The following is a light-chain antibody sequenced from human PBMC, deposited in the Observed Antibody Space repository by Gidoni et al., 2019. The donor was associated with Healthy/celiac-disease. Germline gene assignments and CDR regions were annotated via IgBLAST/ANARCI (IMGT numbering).Light chain of an antibody. Sequence: DIQMTQSPSSLSASVGDRVTITCRASQSISSYLNWYQQKPGKAPKLLIYAATTLQSGVPSRPSGSGSGTDFTLTISSLQPEDFATYYCQQSYSTPWTFGQXTKVEIK. J-gene: IGKJ1*01. CDR3: QQSYSTPWT. CDR2: AAT. CDR1: QSISSY. V-gene: IGKV1-39*01.